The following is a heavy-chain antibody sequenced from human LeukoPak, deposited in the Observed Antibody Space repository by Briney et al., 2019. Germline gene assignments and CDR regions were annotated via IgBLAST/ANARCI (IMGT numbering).Heavy chain of an antibody. V-gene: IGHV4-4*09. D-gene: IGHD1-26*01. CDR1: GDSINDHY. CDR2: IYSSVST. J-gene: IGHJ6*03. CDR3: ARQRCSGVSCSGVDQLNYMDA. Sequence: PSETLSLTCTVSGDSINDHYWSWIRQPPGEGLEWIAYIYSSVSTNYNPSLTSRVTISIDTSKSQFSLKLNSVPAAGGGCNYCARQRCSGVSCSGVDQLNYMDAGGKGTRV.